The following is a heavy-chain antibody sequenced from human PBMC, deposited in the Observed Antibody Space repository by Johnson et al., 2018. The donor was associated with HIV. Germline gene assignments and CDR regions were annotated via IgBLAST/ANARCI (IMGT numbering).Heavy chain of an antibody. J-gene: IGHJ3*02. CDR1: GFTFDDYA. D-gene: IGHD5-24*01. CDR3: AREVRRWLQFDAFDI. Sequence: VLLVESGGGLVQPGRSLRLSCAASGFTFDDYAMHWVRQAPGQGLEWVSAIGTAGDTYYPDSVRGRFTISRDNAKNSLYLQMNSLRAEDTAVYYCAREVRRWLQFDAFDIWGQGTMVTVSS. V-gene: IGHV3-13*01. CDR2: IGTAGDT.